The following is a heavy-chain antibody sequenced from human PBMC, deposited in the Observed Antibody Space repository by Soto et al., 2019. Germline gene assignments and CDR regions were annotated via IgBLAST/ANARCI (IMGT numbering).Heavy chain of an antibody. D-gene: IGHD6-19*01. CDR1: RGSVSSATYY. Sequence: PSETLSLTSSVSRGSVSSATYYCNWMRQSPGKPLEWIGYIYYSGSTNYNPSLKSRVTISLDTSKNQFSLKLSSVTAADTAVYYCARDLLGGVAGDYYYYGMDVWGQGTTVTVSS. V-gene: IGHV4-61*01. CDR2: IYYSGST. CDR3: ARDLLGGVAGDYYYYGMDV. J-gene: IGHJ6*02.